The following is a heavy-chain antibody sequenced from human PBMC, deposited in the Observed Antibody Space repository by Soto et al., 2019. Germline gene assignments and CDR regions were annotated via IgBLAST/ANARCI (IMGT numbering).Heavy chain of an antibody. D-gene: IGHD3-3*02. V-gene: IGHV4-31*01. J-gene: IGHJ6*03. CDR3: ARDASRSNLAYMDV. Sequence: QVQLQESGPGLVKPSQTLSLTCTVSGGSINIADYYWNWVRQPPGKRLEWIGEIHHRGSSDHNPSLKSQLTMSVDTAKNQVSLKLTSVTAADTAVYFCARDASRSNLAYMDVWGQGTTVIVSS. CDR1: GGSINIADYY. CDR2: IHHRGSS.